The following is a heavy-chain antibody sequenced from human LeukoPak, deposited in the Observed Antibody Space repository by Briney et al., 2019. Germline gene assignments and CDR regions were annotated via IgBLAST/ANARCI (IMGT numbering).Heavy chain of an antibody. CDR2: ISGIGDRT. J-gene: IGHJ4*02. CDR1: GLTFSSHA. Sequence: PGGSLRLSCAASGLTFSSHAMSWVRHAPGKGLEWVSGISGIGDRTYYADSVKGRFTISRDNSKNTLYLQMNSLSAEDTALYYCAKSRDYSGSYFDYWGQGTLVTVSP. V-gene: IGHV3-23*01. CDR3: AKSRDYSGSYFDY. D-gene: IGHD4-11*01.